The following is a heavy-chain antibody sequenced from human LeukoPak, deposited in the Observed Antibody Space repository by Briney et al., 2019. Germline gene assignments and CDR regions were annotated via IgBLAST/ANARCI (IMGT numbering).Heavy chain of an antibody. D-gene: IGHD6-19*01. J-gene: IGHJ4*02. V-gene: IGHV4-4*07. CDR1: GVSISTYY. CDR3: ARERWGSSGCYDY. Sequence: SETLSLTCTVSGVSISTYYWSWIRQPAGKGLEWLGRIYASGGTNYNPSLKSRVTISVDTSKNQFSLKLSSVTAADTAVYYCARERWGSSGCYDYWGQGTLVTVSS. CDR2: IYASGGT.